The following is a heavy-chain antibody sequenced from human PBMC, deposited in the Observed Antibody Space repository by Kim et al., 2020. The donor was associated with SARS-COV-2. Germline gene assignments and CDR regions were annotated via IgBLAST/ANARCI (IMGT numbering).Heavy chain of an antibody. J-gene: IGHJ5*02. CDR3: ARQRGGSGSFNWFDP. D-gene: IGHD3-10*01. Sequence: PALNSRVTISVDTSKNQFSLKLSAVTAADTAVYYCARQRGGSGSFNWFDPWGQGTLVTVSS. V-gene: IGHV4-39*01.